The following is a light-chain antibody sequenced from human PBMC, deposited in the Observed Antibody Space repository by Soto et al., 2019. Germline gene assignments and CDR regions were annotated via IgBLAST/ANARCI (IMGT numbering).Light chain of an antibody. J-gene: IGKJ2*01. CDR3: HQYGSXXXXX. CDR2: GAS. CDR1: QNVARSN. Sequence: EIVLTQSPDTLSLSPGERATLSCRATQNVARSNLAWYQHRPGQAPRLLISGASTRAADTPDRFSGSGSGAQFTLTISXXXXXXFAVYYCHQYGSXXXXXFG. V-gene: IGKV3-20*01.